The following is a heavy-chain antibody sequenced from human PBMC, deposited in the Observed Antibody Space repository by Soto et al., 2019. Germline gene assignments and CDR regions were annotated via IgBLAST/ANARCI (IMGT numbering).Heavy chain of an antibody. V-gene: IGHV3-66*01. CDR2: IQSGGTT. CDR3: ARTDIICSGGSCYGAPMDV. Sequence: EVQLVESGGGLVQPGGSLRLSCAASGFTVSSKYMSWVRQAPGKGLEWVSLIQSGGTTYYADSVKGRFTISRDSSKNMLHLQMDSLRAADTAVYYCARTDIICSGGSCYGAPMDVWGKGNKLTVSS. D-gene: IGHD2-15*01. J-gene: IGHJ6*03. CDR1: GFTVSSKY.